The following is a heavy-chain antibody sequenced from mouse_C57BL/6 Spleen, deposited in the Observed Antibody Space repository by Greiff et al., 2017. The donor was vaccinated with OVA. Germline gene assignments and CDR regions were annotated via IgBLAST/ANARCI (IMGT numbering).Heavy chain of an antibody. V-gene: IGHV14-4*01. J-gene: IGHJ2*01. Sequence: EVQLQQSGAELVRPGASVKLSCTASGFNIKDDYMHWVKQRPEQGLEWIGWIDPENGDTEYASKFQGKATITADTSSNTAYLQLKSLTSEDSAVYYCAKLGLYYFDYWGQGTTLTVSS. D-gene: IGHD4-1*01. CDR2: IDPENGDT. CDR3: AKLGLYYFDY. CDR1: GFNIKDDY.